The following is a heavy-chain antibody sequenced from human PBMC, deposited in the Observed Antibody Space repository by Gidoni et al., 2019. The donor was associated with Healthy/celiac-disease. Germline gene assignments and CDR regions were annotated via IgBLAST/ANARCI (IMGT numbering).Heavy chain of an antibody. J-gene: IGHJ6*02. V-gene: IGHV1-8*01. D-gene: IGHD3-22*01. CDR1: GYTFTSYD. Sequence: QVQLVQSGAEVKKPGASVKVSCKASGYTFTSYDINWVRQATGQGLEWMGWMNPNSGNTGYAQKFQGRVTMTRNTSISTAYMELSSLRSEDTAVYYCARGLYYYDSSGYLPYYYYYGMDVWGQGTTVTVSS. CDR3: ARGLYYYDSSGYLPYYYYYGMDV. CDR2: MNPNSGNT.